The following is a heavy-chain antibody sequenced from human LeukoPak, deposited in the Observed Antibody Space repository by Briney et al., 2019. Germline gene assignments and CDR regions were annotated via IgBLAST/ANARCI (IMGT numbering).Heavy chain of an antibody. CDR1: GGSISSYC. D-gene: IGHD6-19*01. CDR2: VYYSGST. CDR3: ARVNVPYSSGWLFDY. J-gene: IGHJ4*02. Sequence: KPSETLSLTCTVSGGSISSYCCCWIRLRPRKGLERQGYVYYSGSTNYNPSLKSRVTISVDTSKNQFSLKLISVTAADTAIYYRARVNVPYSSGWLFDYWGQGALVTVSS. V-gene: IGHV4-59*01.